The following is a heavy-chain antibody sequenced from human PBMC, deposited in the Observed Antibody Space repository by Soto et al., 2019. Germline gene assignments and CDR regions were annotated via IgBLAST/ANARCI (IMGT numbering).Heavy chain of an antibody. V-gene: IGHV4-34*01. CDR3: ARGFFAVRGYCSGGSCYGPKWFDP. CDR1: GGSFSGYY. J-gene: IGHJ5*02. CDR2: INHSGRT. D-gene: IGHD2-15*01. Sequence: SQTLSLTCAVYGGSFSGYYWSWIRQPPGKGLEWIGEINHSGRTNYNPSLKSRVTISVDTSKNQFSLKLSSVTAADTAVYYCARGFFAVRGYCSGGSCYGPKWFDPWGQGTLVTVSS.